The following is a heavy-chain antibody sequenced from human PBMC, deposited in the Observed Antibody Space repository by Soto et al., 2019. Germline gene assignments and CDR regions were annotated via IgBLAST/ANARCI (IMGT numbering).Heavy chain of an antibody. CDR3: ASPLGGAAAGYCYYYGMDV. CDR1: GFTFSSYA. Sequence: GGSLRLSCAASGFTFSSYAMHWVRQAPGKGLEWVAVISYDGSNKYYADSVKGRFTTSRDNSKNTLYLQMNSLRAEDTAVYYGASPLGGAAAGYCYYYGMDVWGQGTTVTVSS. V-gene: IGHV3-30-3*01. CDR2: ISYDGSNK. J-gene: IGHJ6*02. D-gene: IGHD6-13*01.